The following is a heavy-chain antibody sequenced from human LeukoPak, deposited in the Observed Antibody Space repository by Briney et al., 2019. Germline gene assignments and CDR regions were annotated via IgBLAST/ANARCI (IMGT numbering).Heavy chain of an antibody. CDR1: GFTFSSYS. D-gene: IGHD6-13*01. Sequence: GGSLRLPCAASGFTFSSYSMNWVRQAPGKGLEWVSSISSSSSYIYYADSVKGRFTISRDNAKNSLYLQMNSLRAEDTAVYYCARVSGSSWYSDYWGQGTLVTVSS. V-gene: IGHV3-21*01. CDR2: ISSSSSYI. CDR3: ARVSGSSWYSDY. J-gene: IGHJ4*02.